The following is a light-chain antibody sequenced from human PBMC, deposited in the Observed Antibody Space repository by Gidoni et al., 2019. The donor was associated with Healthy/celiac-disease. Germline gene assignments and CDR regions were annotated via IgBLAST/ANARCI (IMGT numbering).Light chain of an antibody. Sequence: EIVLTHSPATLSFSPGERATLSCGASQSVSSYLAWYKQKPCQAPRLLIYDASNRATGIPARFSGSGSGTDFTLTLSSLEPEDFAVYYCQQRSNWPPMYTFGQGTKLEIK. CDR3: QQRSNWPPMYT. V-gene: IGKV3-11*01. CDR2: DAS. J-gene: IGKJ2*01. CDR1: QSVSSY.